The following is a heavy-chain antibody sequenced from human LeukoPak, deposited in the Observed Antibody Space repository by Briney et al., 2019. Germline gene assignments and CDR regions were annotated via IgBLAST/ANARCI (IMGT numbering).Heavy chain of an antibody. CDR2: IKPNSGGT. J-gene: IGHJ4*02. Sequence: ASVKVSCKASGYTFTSYYIDWVRQAPGQGLEWMGWIKPNSGGTDYAQKFQGRVTLTRDTSISTAYMDLSGLRSDDTAVYYCARAVYSSGCHGWGQGTLVTVSS. CDR1: GYTFTSYY. D-gene: IGHD6-19*01. CDR3: ARAVYSSGCHG. V-gene: IGHV1-2*02.